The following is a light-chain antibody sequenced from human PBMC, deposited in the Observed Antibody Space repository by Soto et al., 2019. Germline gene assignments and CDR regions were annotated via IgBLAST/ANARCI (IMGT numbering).Light chain of an antibody. J-gene: IGLJ1*01. Sequence: QSVLTQPPSVSGAPGQRVTISCTGSSSNIGAGYDVHWYQQLPGTAPKLLIYDTTNRASGVPDRFSGSKSGSSASLAITGLQAEDEADYYCQSFDTNLRHADVFGTGTKLTVL. V-gene: IGLV1-40*01. CDR3: QSFDTNLRHADV. CDR1: SSNIGAGYD. CDR2: DTT.